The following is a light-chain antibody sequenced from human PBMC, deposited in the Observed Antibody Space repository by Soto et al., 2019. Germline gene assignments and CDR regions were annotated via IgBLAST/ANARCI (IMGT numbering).Light chain of an antibody. V-gene: IGKV4-1*01. CDR1: QSVLYSSNNKND. Sequence: DIVMTQSPDSLAVSLGERATINCKSSQSVLYSSNNKNDLAWYQQKPGQPPKLLISWASTRESGVPDRFSGSGSGTDFTLTISSLQAEDVAVYYCQQYYSTPPTFGQGTKLEIK. J-gene: IGKJ2*01. CDR2: WAS. CDR3: QQYYSTPPT.